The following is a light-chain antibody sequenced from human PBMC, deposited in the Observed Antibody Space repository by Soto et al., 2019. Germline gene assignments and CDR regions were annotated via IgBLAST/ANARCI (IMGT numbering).Light chain of an antibody. Sequence: EIVLTQFPATLSLSPGERATLSCRASQSVSSYLVWYQQKPGQAPRLLIHDASNRATGIPARFSGSGSGTDFTLTISSLEPEDFAVYYCQQRSNGITFGQGTRLEIK. V-gene: IGKV3-11*01. CDR1: QSVSSY. J-gene: IGKJ5*01. CDR2: DAS. CDR3: QQRSNGIT.